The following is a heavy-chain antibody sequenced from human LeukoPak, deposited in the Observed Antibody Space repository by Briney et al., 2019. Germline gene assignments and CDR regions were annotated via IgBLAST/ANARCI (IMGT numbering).Heavy chain of an antibody. V-gene: IGHV3-21*01. CDR3: AHSLPTYYYYGMDV. Sequence: SGGSLRLSCAASGFTFSAYAISWVRQAPGKGLEWVSSISSSSNYIYYADSVKGRFTISRDNAKNSLYLQMNSLRAEDTAVYYCAHSLPTYYYYGMDVWGQGTTVTVSS. D-gene: IGHD2-15*01. CDR2: ISSSSNYI. J-gene: IGHJ6*02. CDR1: GFTFSAYA.